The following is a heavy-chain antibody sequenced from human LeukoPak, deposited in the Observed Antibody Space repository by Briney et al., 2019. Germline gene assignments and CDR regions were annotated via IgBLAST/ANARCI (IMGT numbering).Heavy chain of an antibody. Sequence: HGESLKISCKGSGYSFTSYWIGWVRQMPGKGLEWMGIIYPGDSDTRYSPSFQGQVTISADKSISTAYLQWSSLKASDTAMYYCARGKGDILTGYYFDYWGQGTLVTVSS. CDR1: GYSFTSYW. D-gene: IGHD3-9*01. CDR3: ARGKGDILTGYYFDY. J-gene: IGHJ4*02. V-gene: IGHV5-51*01. CDR2: IYPGDSDT.